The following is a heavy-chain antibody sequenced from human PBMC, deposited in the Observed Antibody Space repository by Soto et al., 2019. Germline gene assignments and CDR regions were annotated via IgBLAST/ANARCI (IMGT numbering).Heavy chain of an antibody. CDR1: GGTFSSYA. D-gene: IGHD3-10*01. CDR2: IIPIFGTA. J-gene: IGHJ5*02. CDR3: ARDWYGSWSYDPTNKCFDP. Sequence: SVKVSCKASGGTFSSYAISWVRRAPGQGLEWMGGIIPIFGTANYAQKFQGRVTITADESTSTAYMELSSLRSEDTAVYYCARDWYGSWSYDPTNKCFDPWGQGPLVT. V-gene: IGHV1-69*13.